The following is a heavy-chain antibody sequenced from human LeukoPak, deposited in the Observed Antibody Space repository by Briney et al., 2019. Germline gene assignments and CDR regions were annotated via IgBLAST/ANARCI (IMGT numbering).Heavy chain of an antibody. CDR2: FSGAASGGVSYYA. CDR3: ARGGTNYYYMDV. Sequence: GGSLRLSCAASGFTVSSYGMTWVRQAPGKGLEWVSSFSGAASGGVSYYAYYADSVKGRFTISRDNSKNTLYLQLNTVRAEDTALYYCARGGTNYYYMDVWGKGTTVTVSS. D-gene: IGHD3-10*01. V-gene: IGHV3-23*01. J-gene: IGHJ6*03. CDR1: GFTVSSYG.